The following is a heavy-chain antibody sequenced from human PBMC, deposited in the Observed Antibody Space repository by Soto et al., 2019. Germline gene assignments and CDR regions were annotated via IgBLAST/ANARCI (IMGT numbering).Heavy chain of an antibody. CDR3: ARTLWFGGRGFDP. CDR1: GGSISSGGYY. J-gene: IGHJ5*02. CDR2: IYYSGST. D-gene: IGHD3-10*01. Sequence: QVQLQESGPGLVKPSQTLSLTCTVSGGSISSGGYYWSWIRQHPGKGLEWIGYIYYSGSTYYNPFLKSRVTRAVDTSKNQFSLKLSSVTAADTAVYYCARTLWFGGRGFDPWGQGTLVTVSS. V-gene: IGHV4-31*03.